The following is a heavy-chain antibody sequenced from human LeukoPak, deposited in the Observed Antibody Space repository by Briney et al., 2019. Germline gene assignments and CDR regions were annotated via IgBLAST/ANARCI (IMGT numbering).Heavy chain of an antibody. V-gene: IGHV7-4-1*02. CDR1: GYTFTSYA. CDR3: AREGPYYDFWSGYYNSFDY. J-gene: IGHJ4*02. CDR2: INTNTGNP. D-gene: IGHD3-3*01. Sequence: ASVKVSCKASGYTFTSYAMNWVRQAPGQGLEWMGWINTNTGNPTYAQGFTGRFVFSLDTSVSTAYLQISSLKAEDTAVYYCAREGPYYDFWSGYYNSFDYWGQGTLVTVSS.